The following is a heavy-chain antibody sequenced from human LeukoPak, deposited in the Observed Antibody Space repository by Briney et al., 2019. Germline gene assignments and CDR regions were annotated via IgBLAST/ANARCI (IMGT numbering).Heavy chain of an antibody. CDR3: AKEGTYYDFWSGYYTRGYYFDY. J-gene: IGHJ4*02. V-gene: IGHV3-33*06. CDR1: GFTFSSYG. Sequence: GRSLRLSCAASGFTFSSYGMHWARQAPGKGLEWVAVIWYDGSNKYYADSVKGRFTISRDNSKNTLYLQMNSLRAEDTAVYYCAKEGTYYDFWSGYYTRGYYFDYWGQGTLVTVSS. CDR2: IWYDGSNK. D-gene: IGHD3-3*01.